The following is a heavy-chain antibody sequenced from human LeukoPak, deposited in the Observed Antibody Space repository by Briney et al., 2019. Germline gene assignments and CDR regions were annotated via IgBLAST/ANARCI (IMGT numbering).Heavy chain of an antibody. D-gene: IGHD2-21*02. CDR3: AKAYCGGDCYSLVGAFDI. CDR1: GFTFSSYG. V-gene: IGHV3-33*06. CDR2: IWYDGSNK. J-gene: IGHJ3*02. Sequence: GRSRRLSCAASGFTFSSYGMHWVRQAPGKGLGWVAVIWYDGSNKYYADSVKGRFTISRDNSKNTLYLQMNSLRAEDTAVYYCAKAYCGGDCYSLVGAFDIWGQGTMVTVSS.